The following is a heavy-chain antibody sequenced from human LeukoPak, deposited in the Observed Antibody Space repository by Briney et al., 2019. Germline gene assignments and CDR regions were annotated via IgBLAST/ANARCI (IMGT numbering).Heavy chain of an antibody. J-gene: IGHJ4*02. CDR3: ERHSDY. CDR1: GFTVSSNY. Sequence: GGSLRLSCAASGFTVSSNYMSWVRQAPGKGLEWVSYISGSSSTIYYADSVKGRFTISRDNAKNSLYLQMNSLRAEDTAVYYCERHSDYWGQGTLVTVSS. CDR2: ISGSSSTI. V-gene: IGHV3-48*01.